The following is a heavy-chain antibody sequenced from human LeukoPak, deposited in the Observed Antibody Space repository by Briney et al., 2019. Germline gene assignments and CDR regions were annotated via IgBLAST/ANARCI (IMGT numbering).Heavy chain of an antibody. Sequence: ASVKVSCKASGYTFASYDINWVRQATGQGLEWMGWMNPNSGNTGYAQKFQGRVTITRSTSISTAYMGLSSLRSEDTAVYYCARGPYYGSGSPYYYMDVWGKGTTVTVSS. V-gene: IGHV1-8*03. D-gene: IGHD3-10*01. CDR3: ARGPYYGSGSPYYYMDV. J-gene: IGHJ6*03. CDR1: GYTFASYD. CDR2: MNPNSGNT.